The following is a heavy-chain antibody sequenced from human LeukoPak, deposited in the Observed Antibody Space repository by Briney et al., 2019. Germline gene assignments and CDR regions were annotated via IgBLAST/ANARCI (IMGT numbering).Heavy chain of an antibody. J-gene: IGHJ4*02. CDR1: GFTFSSYS. Sequence: GGSLRLSCAASGFTFSSYSMNWVRQAPGKGLEWVSSISSSSSYIYYADSVKGRFTISRDNAKNSLYLQMNSLRAEDTAVYYCARLPDCYDSSGYYLDYWGQGTLVTVSS. CDR2: ISSSSSYI. V-gene: IGHV3-21*01. CDR3: ARLPDCYDSSGYYLDY. D-gene: IGHD3-22*01.